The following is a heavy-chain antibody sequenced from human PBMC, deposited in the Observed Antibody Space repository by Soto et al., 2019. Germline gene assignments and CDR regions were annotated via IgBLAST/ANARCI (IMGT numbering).Heavy chain of an antibody. J-gene: IGHJ3*02. V-gene: IGHV4-39*01. Sequence: PSETLSLTCTVSGGSISSSSYYWGWIRQPPGKGLEWIGSIYYSGNTYYNPSLKSRVTISVDTSKNQFSLKLSSVTAADTAVYYCARLDIVVVVAATCAFDIWGQGTMVTVSS. CDR3: ARLDIVVVVAATCAFDI. D-gene: IGHD2-15*01. CDR2: IYYSGNT. CDR1: GGSISSSSYY.